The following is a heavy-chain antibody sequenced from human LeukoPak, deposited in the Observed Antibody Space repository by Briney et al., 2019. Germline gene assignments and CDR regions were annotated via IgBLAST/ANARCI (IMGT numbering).Heavy chain of an antibody. CDR3: AREDLAESPGAAAGAFDY. CDR2: ISSSSSTI. CDR1: GFTFSSYS. J-gene: IGHJ4*02. Sequence: PGGSLRLSCAASGFTFSSYSMNWVRQAPGKGLEWVSYISSSSSTIYYADSVKGRFTISRDNAKNSLYLQMNSLRAEDTAVYYCAREDLAESPGAAAGAFDYWGQGTLVTVSS. V-gene: IGHV3-48*04. D-gene: IGHD6-13*01.